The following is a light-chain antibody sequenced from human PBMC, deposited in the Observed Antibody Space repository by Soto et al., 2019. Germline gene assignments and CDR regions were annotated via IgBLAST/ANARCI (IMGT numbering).Light chain of an antibody. V-gene: IGLV2-14*01. CDR3: SSYTRSSTVV. Sequence: QSALTQPASVSGSPGQSITISCTGTSSDVGGYNYVSWCQQHPGKAPKLMIYEVSNRPSGVSNRFSGSKSGNTASLTISGLQAEDEADYYCSSYTRSSTVVFGGGTKLTVL. CDR1: SSDVGGYNY. J-gene: IGLJ2*01. CDR2: EVS.